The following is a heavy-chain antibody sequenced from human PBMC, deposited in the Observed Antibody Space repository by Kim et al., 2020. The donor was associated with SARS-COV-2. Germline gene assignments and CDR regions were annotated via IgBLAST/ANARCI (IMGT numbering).Heavy chain of an antibody. J-gene: IGHJ4*02. V-gene: IGHV1-18*01. Sequence: YAQKLQGRVTMNTDTSTSTAYMELRSLRSDDTAVYYCARELEMSNRHFDYWGQGTLVTVSS. CDR3: ARELEMSNRHFDY.